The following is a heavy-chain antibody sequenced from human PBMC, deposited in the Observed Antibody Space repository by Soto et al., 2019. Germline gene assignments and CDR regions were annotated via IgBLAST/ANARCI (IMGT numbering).Heavy chain of an antibody. D-gene: IGHD1-26*01. V-gene: IGHV3-30-3*01. CDR1: GFTFSANA. CDR3: ARDKIKGAPDYLDS. Sequence: QEQLVESGGDVVQPGRSLTLSCAASGFTFSANAMHWVRQAPGKGLEWVAVIAYDGTIKIYRDSVKGRFTIARDDSKSTLYLQMNSLRTEDTAVYYCARDKIKGAPDYLDSWGQGTLVTVSS. J-gene: IGHJ4*02. CDR2: IAYDGTIK.